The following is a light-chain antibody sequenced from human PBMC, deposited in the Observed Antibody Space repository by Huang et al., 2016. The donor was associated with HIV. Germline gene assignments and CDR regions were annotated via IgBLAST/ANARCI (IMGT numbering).Light chain of an antibody. V-gene: IGKV1-39*01. CDR3: QQSYSRQT. CDR2: AAS. CDR1: QNINSY. J-gene: IGKJ2*01. Sequence: DIQMTQSPSSLSASAGDRVTITCRASQNINSYLNWYQQKPGKAPKLLIYAASTLHSGVPSRFSGSGAGTEFTLTITSLQPEDFATYYCQQSYSRQTFGQGTKLEI.